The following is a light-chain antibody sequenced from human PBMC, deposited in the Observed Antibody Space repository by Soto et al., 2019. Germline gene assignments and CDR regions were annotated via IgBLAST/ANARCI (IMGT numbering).Light chain of an antibody. CDR1: SSDVGSYNL. CDR3: CSYVGSSTFVV. CDR2: EGS. Sequence: QSALTQPASVSGSPGQSITISCTGTSSDVGSYNLVSWYQQYPGKAPKLMIYEGSKRPSGVSNRFSGSKSGNTASLTISGLQAEDEADYHCCSYVGSSTFVVFGGGTKVTVL. J-gene: IGLJ2*01. V-gene: IGLV2-23*03.